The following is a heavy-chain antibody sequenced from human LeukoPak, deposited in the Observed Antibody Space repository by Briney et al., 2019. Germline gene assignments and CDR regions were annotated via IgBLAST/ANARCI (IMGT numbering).Heavy chain of an antibody. CDR3: ATDSTVLIAAASVHAFDI. J-gene: IGHJ3*02. CDR1: GYTLTELS. D-gene: IGHD6-13*01. Sequence: GASVKVSCKVSGYTLTELSMHWVRQAPGKGLEWMGGFDPEDGETIYAQKFQGRVTMTEDTSTDTAYMELSSLRSEDTAVYYCATDSTVLIAAASVHAFDIWGQGTMVTVSS. CDR2: FDPEDGET. V-gene: IGHV1-24*01.